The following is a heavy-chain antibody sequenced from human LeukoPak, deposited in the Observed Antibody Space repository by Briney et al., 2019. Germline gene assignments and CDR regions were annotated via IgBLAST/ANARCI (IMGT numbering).Heavy chain of an antibody. CDR1: GFTLSSYW. V-gene: IGHV3-7*01. CDR3: AGAGYSYADY. Sequence: GGSLRLSCAVSGFTLSSYWMSWVRQAPGKGLEWVANIRQDGSEKHYVDSVKGRFTTSRDNVKKSLYLQMNSLRAEDTAVYYCAGAGYSYADYWGQGTLVTVSS. J-gene: IGHJ4*02. CDR2: IRQDGSEK. D-gene: IGHD5-18*01.